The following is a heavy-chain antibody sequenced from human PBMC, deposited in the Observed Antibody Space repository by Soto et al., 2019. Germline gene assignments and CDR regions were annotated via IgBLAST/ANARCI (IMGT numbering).Heavy chain of an antibody. J-gene: IGHJ5*02. CDR3: ARDHTYLGYCSGGSCRNWFDP. V-gene: IGHV1-18*01. D-gene: IGHD2-15*01. Sequence: ASVKVSCKASGYTFTSYGISWVRQAPGQGLEWMGWISAYNGNTNYAQKLQGRVTMTTDTSTSTAYMELRSLRSDDTAVYYCARDHTYLGYCSGGSCRNWFDPWGQGTLVTVSS. CDR2: ISAYNGNT. CDR1: GYTFTSYG.